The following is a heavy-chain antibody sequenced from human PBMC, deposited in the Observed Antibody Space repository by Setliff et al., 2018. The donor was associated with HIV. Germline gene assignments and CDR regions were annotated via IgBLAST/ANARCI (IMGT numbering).Heavy chain of an antibody. CDR1: GGSISSGGYY. V-gene: IGHV4-31*03. J-gene: IGHJ6*04. CDR2: IYYRGST. CDR3: ARDRSRHYGAGGRLDV. D-gene: IGHD4-17*01. Sequence: PSETLSLTCTVSGGSISSGGYYWSWIRQHPGKGLEWIGYIYYRGSTYYNPSLKSRVTISVDTSKNQFSLKLSSVTAADTAVYYCARDRSRHYGAGGRLDVWGKGTTVTVSS.